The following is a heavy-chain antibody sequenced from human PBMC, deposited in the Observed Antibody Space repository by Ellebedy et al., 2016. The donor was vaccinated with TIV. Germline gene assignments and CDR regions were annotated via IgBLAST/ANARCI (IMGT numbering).Heavy chain of an antibody. CDR3: ARHRNWFDP. Sequence: MPSETLSLTCSVSGGSIDIYSWRWIRQPPGKGLEWFGYIYYSGSTNYNPSLKSRVTISMDTSKNQFSLKLNSVTAADTAVYYCARHRNWFDPWGQGTPVTVSS. J-gene: IGHJ5*02. V-gene: IGHV4-59*08. CDR2: IYYSGST. CDR1: GGSIDIYS.